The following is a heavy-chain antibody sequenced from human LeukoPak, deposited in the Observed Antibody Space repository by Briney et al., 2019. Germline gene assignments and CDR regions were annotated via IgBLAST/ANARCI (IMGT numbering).Heavy chain of an antibody. V-gene: IGHV3-7*04. Sequence: PGGSLRLSCATSGFTFSNYWMNWVRQAPGKGLEWVANIQQDGSEKYYVDSVKGRFTISRDNPKNSLYLQMNSLRAEDTAVYYCARGRVERNWFDPWGQGTLVTVSS. CDR2: IQQDGSEK. CDR3: ARGRVERNWFDP. CDR1: GFTFSNYW. J-gene: IGHJ5*02. D-gene: IGHD1-1*01.